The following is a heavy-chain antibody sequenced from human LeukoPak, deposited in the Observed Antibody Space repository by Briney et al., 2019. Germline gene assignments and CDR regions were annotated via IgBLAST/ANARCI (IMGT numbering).Heavy chain of an antibody. D-gene: IGHD3-16*01. J-gene: IGHJ4*02. V-gene: IGHV3-7*03. CDR3: ARDGFGTGSN. CDR2: IKQDGSEK. CDR1: GLTFSNYW. Sequence: GGSLRLSCAASGLTFSNYWIDWVRQAPGKGLEWVANIKQDGSEKNYVDSVKGRFIISRDNAKNSLYLQMNTLRADDTAVYYCARDGFGTGSNWGQGTLVTVSS.